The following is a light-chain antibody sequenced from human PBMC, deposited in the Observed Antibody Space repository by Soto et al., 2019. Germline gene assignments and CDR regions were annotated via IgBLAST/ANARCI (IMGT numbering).Light chain of an antibody. CDR3: QQRNSWPET. CDR1: QSVRSH. V-gene: IGKV3-11*01. Sequence: EIVLTQSPATLSLSPGQRVTLSCRASQSVRSHLAWYQQKPGQAPRLLMFETSKRATGVPVRFSGSGSGTDFTLTISSLEPEDFAVYYCQQRNSWPETFGQGTKVDNK. J-gene: IGKJ2*01. CDR2: ETS.